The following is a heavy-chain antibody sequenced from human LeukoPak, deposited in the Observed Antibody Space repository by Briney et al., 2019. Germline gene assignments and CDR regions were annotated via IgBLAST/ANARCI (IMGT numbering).Heavy chain of an antibody. V-gene: IGHV5-51*01. Sequence: GESLKISCQASGYSFTSSWIGWARQMPGEGLEWMAIINPGDSDTRYSPSFQGQVTISADKSISTVYLQWGSLKASDTAMYYCARQPGAGWFDPRGQGTLVTVSS. CDR3: ARQPGAGWFDP. CDR1: GYSFTSSW. D-gene: IGHD3-10*01. CDR2: INPGDSDT. J-gene: IGHJ5*02.